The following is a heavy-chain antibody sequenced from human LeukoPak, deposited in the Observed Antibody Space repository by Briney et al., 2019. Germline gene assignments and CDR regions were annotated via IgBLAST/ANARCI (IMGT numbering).Heavy chain of an antibody. CDR1: GFTFSESW. J-gene: IGHJ4*02. Sequence: SGGSLRLSCVASGFTFSESWMTWVRQAPGKGLEWVASIKHDEREEYYADSVKGRFTISRDNALNSLYLQMNSLRAEDTAIYYCARSIPYGTTWYGRSDYWGQGTLVTVSS. CDR2: IKHDEREE. V-gene: IGHV3-7*03. D-gene: IGHD6-13*01. CDR3: ARSIPYGTTWYGRSDY.